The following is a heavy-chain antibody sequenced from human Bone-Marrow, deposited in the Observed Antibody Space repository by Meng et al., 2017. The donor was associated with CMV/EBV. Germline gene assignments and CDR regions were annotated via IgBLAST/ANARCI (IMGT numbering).Heavy chain of an antibody. J-gene: IGHJ6*02. CDR1: GYTFTGYY. Sequence: ASVKVSCKASGYTFTGYYMHWVRQATGQGLEWMGWMNPNSGNTGYAQKFQGRVTMTRNTSISTAYMELSSLRSEDTAVYYCARVWVGWGGAYYYYGMYVWGQGTTVAVSS. CDR3: ARVWVGWGGAYYYYGMYV. CDR2: MNPNSGNT. D-gene: IGHD1-26*01. V-gene: IGHV1-8*02.